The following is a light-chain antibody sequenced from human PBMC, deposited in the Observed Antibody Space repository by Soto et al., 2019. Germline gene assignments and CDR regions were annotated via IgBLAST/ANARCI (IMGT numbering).Light chain of an antibody. J-gene: IGKJ1*01. CDR2: RAS. Sequence: EIVMTQSPATLAGSPGETVTLSCRASQSLSGNLAWYQQKPGQAPRLLIFRASTRATGVTARFSGRGSGTELTLTISGLQSEDFAVYYCQQYSKWPPWTFGPGTKVEIK. CDR3: QQYSKWPPWT. V-gene: IGKV3-15*01. CDR1: QSLSGN.